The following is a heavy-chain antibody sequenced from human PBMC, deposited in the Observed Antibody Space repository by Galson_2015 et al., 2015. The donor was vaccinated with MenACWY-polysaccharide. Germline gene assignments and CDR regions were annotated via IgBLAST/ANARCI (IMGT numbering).Heavy chain of an antibody. Sequence: SLRLSCAASGFTFTNYAMNWVRQAPGKGLEWVSSIGGSGTTSYADSVKGRFTISRDNSKNMVYLQMNSLRAEDTAIYYCAKANSGGICTSGWACWFDPWGQGSLVIVSS. J-gene: IGHJ5*02. D-gene: IGHD2-15*01. CDR3: AKANSGGICTSGWACWFDP. CDR1: GFTFTNYA. V-gene: IGHV3-23*01. CDR2: IGGSGTT.